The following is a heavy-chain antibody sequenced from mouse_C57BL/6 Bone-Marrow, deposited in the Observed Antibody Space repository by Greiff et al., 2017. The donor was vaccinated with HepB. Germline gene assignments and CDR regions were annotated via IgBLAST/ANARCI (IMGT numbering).Heavy chain of an antibody. D-gene: IGHD1-1*01. CDR1: GYTFTGYW. V-gene: IGHV1-9*01. CDR3: ARRDYYYGSSYYAMDY. CDR2: ILPGSGST. J-gene: IGHJ4*01. Sequence: LVESGAELMKPGASVKLSCKATGYTFTGYWIEWVKQRPGHGLEWIGEILPGSGSTNYNEKFKGKATFTADTSSNTAYMQLSSLTTEDSAIYYCARRDYYYGSSYYAMDYWGQGTSVTVSS.